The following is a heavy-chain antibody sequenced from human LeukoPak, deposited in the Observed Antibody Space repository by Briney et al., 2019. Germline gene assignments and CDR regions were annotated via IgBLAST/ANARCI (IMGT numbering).Heavy chain of an antibody. D-gene: IGHD1-26*01. J-gene: IGHJ4*02. CDR2: VTDSGGGT. CDR3: AKAGLYSGSYYLQLAY. Sequence: PGGSLRLSCAASGFTFSTYAMSWVRQAPGKGLEWVSGVTDSGGGTYYADSVKGRFTISRDNSKNTLYLQMNSLRVEDTAVYYCAKAGLYSGSYYLQLAYSGQGTLVTVSS. CDR1: GFTFSTYA. V-gene: IGHV3-23*01.